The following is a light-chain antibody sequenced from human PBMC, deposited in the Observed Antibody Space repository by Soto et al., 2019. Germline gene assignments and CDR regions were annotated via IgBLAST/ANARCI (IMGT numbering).Light chain of an antibody. CDR1: QSVSSY. V-gene: IGKV3-11*01. Sequence: EIVLTQSPATLSLSPGERATLSCRASQSVSSYLAWYQQKPGQAPRLLIYDASNRATGIPARFSGSGSVTDFTLTISSLEPEDFAVDDCEQRSNSISFGQGTRLEIK. CDR3: EQRSNSIS. CDR2: DAS. J-gene: IGKJ5*01.